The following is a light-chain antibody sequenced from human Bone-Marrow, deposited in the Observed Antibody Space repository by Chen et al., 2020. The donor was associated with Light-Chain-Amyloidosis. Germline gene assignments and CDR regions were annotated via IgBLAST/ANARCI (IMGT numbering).Light chain of an antibody. V-gene: IGLV2-14*01. Sequence: QSALTQPASVSVSPGQSIPISCTGSSSDVGGYDYVSWYQQHPGKAPQLIIYDVSNRPSGVSDRFSGSKSGYTASLTISGLQADDEADYYCTSYTSSRTRVFGTGTKVTVL. CDR2: DVS. CDR1: SSDVGGYDY. CDR3: TSYTSSRTRV. J-gene: IGLJ1*01.